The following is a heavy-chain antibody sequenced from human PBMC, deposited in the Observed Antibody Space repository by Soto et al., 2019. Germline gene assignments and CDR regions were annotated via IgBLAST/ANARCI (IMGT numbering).Heavy chain of an antibody. V-gene: IGHV3-30*03. Sequence: VQLVESGGGLVQPGGSLRLSCVASGFAFNSHSMYWVRQAPGKGLEWVAVISYDGSNKYYADSVKGRFTISRDNSKNTLYLQMNSLRAEDTAVYYCARDLRRYCSGGSCYSGGRGMDVWGQGTTVTVSS. CDR3: ARDLRRYCSGGSCYSGGRGMDV. D-gene: IGHD2-15*01. J-gene: IGHJ6*02. CDR2: ISYDGSNK. CDR1: GFAFNSHS.